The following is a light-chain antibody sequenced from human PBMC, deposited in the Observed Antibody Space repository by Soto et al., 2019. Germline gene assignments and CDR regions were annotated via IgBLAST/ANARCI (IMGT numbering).Light chain of an antibody. Sequence: EIVLTQSPATLSLSPGERATLSCRASRGIDTYLAWYQQKRGQAPRLLIYDASNRTTGIPARFSGGGSGTDFTLTISSLQPEDVAAYYCQKYNSAPLTFGGGTKVDIK. J-gene: IGKJ4*01. CDR3: QKYNSAPLT. V-gene: IGKV3-11*01. CDR1: RGIDTY. CDR2: DAS.